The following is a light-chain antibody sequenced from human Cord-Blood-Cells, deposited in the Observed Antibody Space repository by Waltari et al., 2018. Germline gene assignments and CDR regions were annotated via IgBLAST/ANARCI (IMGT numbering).Light chain of an antibody. Sequence: DIVMTQSPDSLAVSLGERATINCKSSQSVLYSSNNKNYLAWYQQKPGQPPKLLIYWASTRESGVPDRFSGSGSGTGFTLNISSLQDEDVAVYYCQQYYSTPRTFGQGTKVEIK. CDR2: WAS. CDR3: QQYYSTPRT. V-gene: IGKV4-1*01. J-gene: IGKJ1*01. CDR1: QSVLYSSNNKNY.